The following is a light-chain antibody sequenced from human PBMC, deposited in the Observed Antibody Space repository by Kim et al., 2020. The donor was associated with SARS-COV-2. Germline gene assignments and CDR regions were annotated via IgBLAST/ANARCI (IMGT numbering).Light chain of an antibody. CDR3: SSYTSSSTPFV. CDR2: DVT. CDR1: SSDVGGYNY. V-gene: IGLV2-14*01. Sequence: QSALTQPASVSGSPGQSITISCTGTSSDVGGYNYVSWYQQHPGKAPKLLIYDVTKRPSGVSNRFSGSKSGNTASLTISGLQAEDEVDYYCSSYTSSSTPFVFATGTKVTVL. J-gene: IGLJ1*01.